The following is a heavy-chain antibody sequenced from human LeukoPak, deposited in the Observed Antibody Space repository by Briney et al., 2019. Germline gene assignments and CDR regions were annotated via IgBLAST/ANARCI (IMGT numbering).Heavy chain of an antibody. CDR2: ISSSGSTI. Sequence: PGGSLRLSCAASGFTFSDYYMSWIRQAPGKGLEWVSYISSSGSTIYYADSVKGRFTISGDNAKNSLYLQMNSLRAEDTAVYYCARDVLYYYDSSGYYFDYWGQGTLVTVSS. D-gene: IGHD3-22*01. CDR3: ARDVLYYYDSSGYYFDY. V-gene: IGHV3-11*01. CDR1: GFTFSDYY. J-gene: IGHJ4*02.